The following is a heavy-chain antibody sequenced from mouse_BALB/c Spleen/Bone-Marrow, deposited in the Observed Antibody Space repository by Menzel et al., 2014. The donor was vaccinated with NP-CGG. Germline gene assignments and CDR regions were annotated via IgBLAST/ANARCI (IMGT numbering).Heavy chain of an antibody. V-gene: IGHV1-87*01. D-gene: IGHD1-1*01. CDR2: IHPGDGDT. Sequence: QVQLKESGTELARPGASVKLSCKASGYTFTSYWIQWVKQRPGQGLEWIGAIHPGDGDTRYTQKFKGKATLTADESSSTAYMQLSSLASEDSAVYYCAREGYYYGYAMDYWGQGTSVTVSS. CDR3: AREGYYYGYAMDY. J-gene: IGHJ4*01. CDR1: GYTFTSYW.